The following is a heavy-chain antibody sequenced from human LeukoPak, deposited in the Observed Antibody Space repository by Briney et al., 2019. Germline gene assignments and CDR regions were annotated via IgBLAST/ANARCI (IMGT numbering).Heavy chain of an antibody. CDR2: ISGSDGTT. D-gene: IGHD3-10*01. J-gene: IGHJ4*02. CDR1: GFTFSSYA. Sequence: GGSLRLSCAASGFTFSSYAMSWVRQAPGKGLEWVSAISGSDGTTYYADSMKGRFTISRDNSKNTVYLQMNRLRAEDTAVYYCATSRFGELTYWGQGTLVTVSS. V-gene: IGHV3-23*01. CDR3: ATSRFGELTY.